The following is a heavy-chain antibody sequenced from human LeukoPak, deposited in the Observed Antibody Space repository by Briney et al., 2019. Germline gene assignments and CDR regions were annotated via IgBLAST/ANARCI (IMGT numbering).Heavy chain of an antibody. J-gene: IGHJ6*04. V-gene: IGHV1-24*01. CDR1: GGTFSSYT. D-gene: IGHD6-13*01. CDR3: ATDSGVAALDV. Sequence: ASVKVSCKASGGTFSSYTISWVRQAPGQGLEWMGGFDPEDGETIYAQKFQGRVTMTGDTSTDTAYMELSSLRSEDTAVYYCATDSGVAALDVWGKGTTVTVSS. CDR2: FDPEDGET.